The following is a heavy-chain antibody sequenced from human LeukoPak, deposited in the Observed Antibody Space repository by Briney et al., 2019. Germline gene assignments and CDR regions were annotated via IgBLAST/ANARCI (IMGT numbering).Heavy chain of an antibody. Sequence: PGGSQRLSCAASGFTFSSYAMHWVRQAPGKGLEWVAVISYDGSNKYYADSVKGRFTISRDNSKNTLYLQMNSLRAEDTAVYYCARDLGQYYFDYWGQGTLVTVSS. CDR2: ISYDGSNK. D-gene: IGHD4-11*01. J-gene: IGHJ4*02. CDR3: ARDLGQYYFDY. V-gene: IGHV3-30*04. CDR1: GFTFSSYA.